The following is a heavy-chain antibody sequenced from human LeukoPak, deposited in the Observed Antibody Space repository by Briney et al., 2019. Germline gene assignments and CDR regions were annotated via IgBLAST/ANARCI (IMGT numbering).Heavy chain of an antibody. CDR2: ISSSGTI. CDR1: GFTFSSYE. J-gene: IGHJ4*02. D-gene: IGHD3-10*01. Sequence: PGGSLRLSCAASGFTFSSYEMNWVRQAPGKGLEWVSYISSSGTIYYADSVKGRFTISRDNAKNSLYLQMNSLRAEDTAVYYCARDPMVRGVFDYWGQGTPVTVSS. CDR3: ARDPMVRGVFDY. V-gene: IGHV3-48*03.